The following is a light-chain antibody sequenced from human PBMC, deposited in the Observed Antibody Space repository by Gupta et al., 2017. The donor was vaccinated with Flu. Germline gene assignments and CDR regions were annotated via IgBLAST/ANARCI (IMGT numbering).Light chain of an antibody. CDR2: GAS. CDR3: QQDGSPWT. J-gene: IGKJ1*01. CDR1: QSINGGY. Sequence: PGNLSLSAGERATLSCRASQSINGGYLAWYQQKRGQAPRLIIYGASSRATGNSDRFSGSGDGKDFTLTSSRRETEDFAVYYGQQDGSPWTFGQGTKVEI. V-gene: IGKV3-20*01.